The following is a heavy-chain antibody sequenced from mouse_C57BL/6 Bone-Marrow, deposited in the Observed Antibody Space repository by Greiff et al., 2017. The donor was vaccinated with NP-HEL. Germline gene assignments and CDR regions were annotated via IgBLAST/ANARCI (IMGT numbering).Heavy chain of an antibody. J-gene: IGHJ4*01. V-gene: IGHV1-52*01. CDR2: IDPSDSET. Sequence: VQLQQPGAELVRPGSSVKLSCKASGYTFTSYWMHWVKQRPIQGIEWIGNIDPSDSETHYNQKFKDKATLTVDKSSSTAYMQLSSLTSEDSAGYYCARCPYYYGYYYAMDYWGQGTSVTVSS. CDR3: ARCPYYYGYYYAMDY. CDR1: GYTFTSYW. D-gene: IGHD1-1*01.